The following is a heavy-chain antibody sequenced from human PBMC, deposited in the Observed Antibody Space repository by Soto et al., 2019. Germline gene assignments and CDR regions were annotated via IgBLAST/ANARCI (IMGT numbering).Heavy chain of an antibody. CDR2: ISSSSSYI. CDR1: GFTFSGYS. D-gene: IGHD3-9*01. CDR3: AREEGAEYILTGYYVYAFDI. Sequence: GGSLRLSCAASGFTFSGYSMNWVRQSRGKGLEWVSSISSSSSYIYYADSVKGRSTISRDNAKNSLYLQMNSLRAEDTAVYYCAREEGAEYILTGYYVYAFDIWGQGTMVTVSS. J-gene: IGHJ3*02. V-gene: IGHV3-21*01.